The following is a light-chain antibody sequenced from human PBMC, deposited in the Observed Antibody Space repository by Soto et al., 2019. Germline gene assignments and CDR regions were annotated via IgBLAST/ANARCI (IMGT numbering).Light chain of an antibody. CDR1: QTGSNSY. CDR2: GVS. Sequence: IVLTQSPGTLSLSPGERATLSCRASQTGSNSYLAWYQQKSGQAPRLLIYGVSTRATGTPDRFSGSGSGTDFTLTISRLEPEDFAVYYCQLYGASPKTFGQGTKVDIK. V-gene: IGKV3-20*01. CDR3: QLYGASPKT. J-gene: IGKJ1*01.